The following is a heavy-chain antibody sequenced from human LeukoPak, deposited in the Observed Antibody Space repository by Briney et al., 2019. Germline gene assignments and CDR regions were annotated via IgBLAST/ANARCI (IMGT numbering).Heavy chain of an antibody. V-gene: IGHV1-24*01. CDR2: FDPEDGET. Sequence: EASVKVSCKVSGYTLTELSMHWVRQAPGKGLEWMGGFDPEDGETIYAQKFQGRVTMTEDTSTDTAYMELSSLRAEDTAVYYCARDLELWLPFDYWGQGTLVTVSS. CDR3: ARDLELWLPFDY. CDR1: GYTLTELS. D-gene: IGHD6-19*01. J-gene: IGHJ4*02.